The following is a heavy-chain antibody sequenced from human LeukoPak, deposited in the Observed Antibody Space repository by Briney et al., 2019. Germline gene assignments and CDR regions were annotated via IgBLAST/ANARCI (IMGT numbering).Heavy chain of an antibody. V-gene: IGHV3-23*01. D-gene: IGHD3-16*01. Sequence: GSLGPSCAASGFTVSSYAMRRVRQAPGKGLEWVSATSGSGGSTYYADSVKGRFTISRDNSKNTLYLQMNSLRAEDTAVYYLAKITVTSFDYWGQGTLVTGSS. CDR3: AKITVTSFDY. CDR1: GFTVSSYA. CDR2: TSGSGGST. J-gene: IGHJ4*02.